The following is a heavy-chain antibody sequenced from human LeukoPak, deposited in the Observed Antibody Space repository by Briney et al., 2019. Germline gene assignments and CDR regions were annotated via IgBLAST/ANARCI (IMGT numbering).Heavy chain of an antibody. V-gene: IGHV3-66*02. CDR2: IYSGGST. D-gene: IGHD3-3*01. Sequence: PGGSLRLSCAASGSTVSSNYMSWVRQTPGKGLEWVSVIYSGGSTYYADSVKGRFTISRDNSKNTLYLQMNSLRAEDTAVYYCARLDYDFWSGYPYYFDYWGQGTLVTVSS. CDR1: GSTVSSNY. CDR3: ARLDYDFWSGYPYYFDY. J-gene: IGHJ4*02.